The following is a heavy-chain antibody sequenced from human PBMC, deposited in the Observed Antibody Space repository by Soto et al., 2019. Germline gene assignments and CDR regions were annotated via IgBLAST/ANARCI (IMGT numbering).Heavy chain of an antibody. Sequence: PSQTLSLTCVISGDTVSTNTAAWNWIRQSPSRGLEWLGRIYYKSRWYNDYSESLKSRIAIIPDTSRNQFSLQLNSVIPEDTAVYYCARDWGYDPDPTYYYGMDVWGQGTKVTV. CDR3: ARDWGYDPDPTYYYGMDV. V-gene: IGHV6-1*01. J-gene: IGHJ6*02. CDR2: IYYKSRWYN. D-gene: IGHD5-12*01. CDR1: GDTVSTNTAA.